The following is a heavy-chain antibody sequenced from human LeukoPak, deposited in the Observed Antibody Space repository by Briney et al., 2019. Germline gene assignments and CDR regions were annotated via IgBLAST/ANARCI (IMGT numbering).Heavy chain of an antibody. Sequence: GGSLRLSCAAFGFTFSSYSMNWVRQAPGRGLEWVSSISSSSSYIYYADSVKGRFTISRDNAKNSLYLQMNSLRAEDTAVYYCARDNHYYDSRAPDAFDIWGQGTMVTVSS. CDR1: GFTFSSYS. CDR3: ARDNHYYDSRAPDAFDI. CDR2: ISSSSSYI. V-gene: IGHV3-21*01. D-gene: IGHD3-22*01. J-gene: IGHJ3*02.